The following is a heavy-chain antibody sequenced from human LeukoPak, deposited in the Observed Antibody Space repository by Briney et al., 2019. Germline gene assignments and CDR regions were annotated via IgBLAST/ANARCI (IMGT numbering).Heavy chain of an antibody. CDR3: ARHRYTSSSSYFDF. D-gene: IGHD6-6*01. CDR2: IYSSVRT. Sequence: PSETLSLTCTVSGGSISGYYWTWIRQPPGKGLEWIGYIYSSVRTNYNPTLKSRVSISVDTSKNQFSLRLSSVTAADTAVYYCARHRYTSSSSYFDFWGQGTLVTVSS. CDR1: GGSISGYY. V-gene: IGHV4-59*08. J-gene: IGHJ4*02.